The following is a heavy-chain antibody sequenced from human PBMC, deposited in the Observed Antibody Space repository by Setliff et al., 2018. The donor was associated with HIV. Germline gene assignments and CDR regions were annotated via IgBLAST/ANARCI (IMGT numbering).Heavy chain of an antibody. CDR1: GDSISSRSYF. CDR2: IYYTGFA. D-gene: IGHD1-1*01. Sequence: SETLSLTCSVSGDSISSRSYFWGWIRQTPGKGLEWIGNIYYTGFAYYNPSLKSRVTISLNTSKNHFFLNLTSVTDADTAVYFCTREGSGDPAIATTRIDYWGQGKLVTVSS. CDR3: TREGSGDPAIATTRIDY. J-gene: IGHJ4*02. V-gene: IGHV4-39*02.